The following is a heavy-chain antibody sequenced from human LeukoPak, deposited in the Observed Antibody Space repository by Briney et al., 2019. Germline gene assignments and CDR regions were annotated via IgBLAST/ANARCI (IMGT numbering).Heavy chain of an antibody. CDR2: IIPTLDMR. Sequence: ASVKVSCKASGGTIISYTVTWVRQAPGQGLEWMGRIIPTLDMRNYAQRFQGRATITADKSATTVYMKLSSLTSEDTAVYYCAKAPIDHYSYGLDVWGQGTTVTVSS. CDR3: AKAPIDHYSYGLDV. CDR1: GGTIISYT. D-gene: IGHD3-9*01. V-gene: IGHV1-69*02. J-gene: IGHJ6*02.